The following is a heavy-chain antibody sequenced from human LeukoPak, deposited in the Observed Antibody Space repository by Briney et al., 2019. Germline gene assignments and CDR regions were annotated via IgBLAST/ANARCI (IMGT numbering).Heavy chain of an antibody. CDR3: AGKNCSGGSCYSGAFRARSGYYMDV. CDR2: IIPIFGTA. V-gene: IGHV1-69*05. J-gene: IGHJ6*03. Sequence: ASVKVSCKASGYTFTGYYMHWVRQAPGQGLEWMGRIIPIFGTANYAQKFQGRVTITTDESTSTAYMELSSLRSEDTAVYYCAGKNCSGGSCYSGAFRARSGYYMDVWGKGTTVTVSS. D-gene: IGHD2-15*01. CDR1: GYTFTGYY.